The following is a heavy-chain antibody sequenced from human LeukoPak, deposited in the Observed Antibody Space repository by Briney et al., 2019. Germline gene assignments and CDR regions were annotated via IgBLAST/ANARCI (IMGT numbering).Heavy chain of an antibody. CDR1: GGSFSGYF. V-gene: IGHV4-34*01. J-gene: IGHJ4*02. CDR2: INHSGST. D-gene: IGHD1-1*01. Sequence: SETLSLTCAVYGGSFSGYFRSWIRQPPGKGLEWIGEINHSGSTNYNPSLKSRVTISLDTSKSQFSLKLSSVTAADTAVYYCARGWTGFFDSWGQGTLVTVSS. CDR3: ARGWTGFFDS.